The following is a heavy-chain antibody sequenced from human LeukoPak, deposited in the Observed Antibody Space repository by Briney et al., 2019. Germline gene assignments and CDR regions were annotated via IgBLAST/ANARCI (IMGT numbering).Heavy chain of an antibody. Sequence: SGGSLRLSCAASGFTVSSNYMSWVRQAPGKGLEWVSVIYSGGSTYYADSVKGRFTISRDNSKNTLYLQMNSLRAEDTAVYYCASPVASYGMDGWGQGTTVTVSS. CDR2: IYSGGST. CDR3: ASPVASYGMDG. V-gene: IGHV3-53*01. D-gene: IGHD4-23*01. CDR1: GFTVSSNY. J-gene: IGHJ6*02.